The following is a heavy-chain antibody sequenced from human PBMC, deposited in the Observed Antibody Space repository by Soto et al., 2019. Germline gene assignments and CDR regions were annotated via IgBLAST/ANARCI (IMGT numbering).Heavy chain of an antibody. CDR1: GYIMTTYG. CDR2: ISAYNDNT. D-gene: IGHD1-1*01. V-gene: IGHV1-18*01. J-gene: IGHJ4*02. Sequence: QVQLVQSGTEVKKPGASVKVSCKASGYIMTTYGVSWVRQAPGQGLEWVGWISAYNDNTNYAQKFQGRVTMTTDTSTSTAYMERRSLRSDDTAVYYCARGTYFDYWGQGTLVTVSS. CDR3: ARGTYFDY.